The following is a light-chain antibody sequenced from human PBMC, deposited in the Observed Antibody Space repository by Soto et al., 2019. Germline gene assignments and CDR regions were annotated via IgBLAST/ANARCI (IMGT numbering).Light chain of an antibody. V-gene: IGKV3D-20*02. Sequence: EIVLTQSPGTLSLSPGERATLSCRASQSVSSSYLAWYQQKPGQAPRLLIFDASSRATGISARFSGSGSGTDFTLEISRVETDDVGIYYCMQSTQLPPTFGQGTRLEIK. CDR2: DAS. CDR1: QSVSSSY. CDR3: MQSTQLPPT. J-gene: IGKJ5*01.